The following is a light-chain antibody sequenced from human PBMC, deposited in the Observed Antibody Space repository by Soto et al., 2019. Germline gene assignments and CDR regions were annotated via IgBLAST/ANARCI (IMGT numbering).Light chain of an antibody. Sequence: IQKPQSPSTLSASVGDRVTIPCRASQSISRYLNWYQQKPGKAPKLLIYTASSFQSGVPTRFSGSGSGTDFSLTISSLQPEDFATYYCQQSYSTPQTFGGGTKVDI. CDR3: QQSYSTPQT. CDR1: QSISRY. V-gene: IGKV1-39*01. J-gene: IGKJ4*01. CDR2: TAS.